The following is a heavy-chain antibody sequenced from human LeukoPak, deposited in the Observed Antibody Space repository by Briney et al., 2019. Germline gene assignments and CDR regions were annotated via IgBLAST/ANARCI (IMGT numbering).Heavy chain of an antibody. CDR1: GFTFSDYY. Sequence: GGSLRLSCAASGFTFSDYYMSRIRQAPGKGLEWVSAISGSGGSTYYPDSVEGRFTISRDDSKNTLYLQMNSLRAEDTAIYYCAKDHPRQGVTAHTPFDYWGQGTLVTVSS. J-gene: IGHJ4*02. D-gene: IGHD2-15*01. V-gene: IGHV3-23*01. CDR3: AKDHPRQGVTAHTPFDY. CDR2: ISGSGGST.